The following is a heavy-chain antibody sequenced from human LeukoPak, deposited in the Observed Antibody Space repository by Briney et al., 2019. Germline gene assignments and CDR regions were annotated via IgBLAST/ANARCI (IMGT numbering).Heavy chain of an antibody. CDR2: IYYSGST. CDR1: GGSITGSY. J-gene: IGHJ4*02. V-gene: IGHV4-59*01. CDR3: ARSYLTAAATGYFDY. D-gene: IGHD6-13*01. Sequence: PSETLSLTCTVSGGSITGSYWSWLRQPPGKGLEYIGYIYYSGSTNYNPSLKSRVTISVDTSRNQFSLKLSSVTAADTAVYYCARSYLTAAATGYFDYWGLGTLVTVSS.